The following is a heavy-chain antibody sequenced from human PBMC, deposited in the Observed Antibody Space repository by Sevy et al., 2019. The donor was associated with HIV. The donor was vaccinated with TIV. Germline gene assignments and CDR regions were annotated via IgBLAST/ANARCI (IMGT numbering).Heavy chain of an antibody. J-gene: IGHJ4*02. D-gene: IGHD3-10*01. CDR1: GFPFSDYQ. Sequence: GGSLRLSCAVSGFPFSDYQMHWVRQAPGKGLEWLAVISNDGSKTYYADSVKGRFTFSRDNSKNTLYLHMNSLRAEDTALYYCARDRGYGSGNFDYWGQGTLVTVSS. CDR3: ARDRGYGSGNFDY. CDR2: ISNDGSKT. V-gene: IGHV3-30*03.